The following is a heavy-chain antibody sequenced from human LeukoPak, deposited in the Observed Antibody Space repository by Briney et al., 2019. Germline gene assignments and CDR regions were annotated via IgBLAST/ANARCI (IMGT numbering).Heavy chain of an antibody. CDR3: ARLPLGLIGPNAFDI. D-gene: IGHD3-9*01. Sequence: PSETLSLTCAVSGDSITSGRYYWAWIRQPPGKGLEYIGNAHHSGTTYYNPSLKSRVTVSVDTSKNHFSLNLTSVTAADTATYFCARLPLGLIGPNAFDIWGQGTRVTVSS. J-gene: IGHJ3*02. CDR2: AHHSGTT. CDR1: GDSITSGRYY. V-gene: IGHV4-39*01.